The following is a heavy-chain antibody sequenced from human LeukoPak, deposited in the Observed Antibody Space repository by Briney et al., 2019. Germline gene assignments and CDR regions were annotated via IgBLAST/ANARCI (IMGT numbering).Heavy chain of an antibody. J-gene: IGHJ5*02. CDR2: INPSGGST. V-gene: IGHV1-46*01. Sequence: ASVKVSCKASGYTFSIYGISWVRQAPGQGLEWMGIINPSGGSTSYAQKFQGRVTMTRDTSTSTVDMELSSLRSEDTAVYYCAREVRNWFDPWGQGTLVTVSS. CDR1: GYTFSIYG. D-gene: IGHD1-1*01. CDR3: AREVRNWFDP.